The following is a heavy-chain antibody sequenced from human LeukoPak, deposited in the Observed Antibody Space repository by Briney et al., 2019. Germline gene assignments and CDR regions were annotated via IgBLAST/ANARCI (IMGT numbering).Heavy chain of an antibody. D-gene: IGHD3-22*01. CDR2: IYYSGST. J-gene: IGHJ4*02. V-gene: IGHV4-39*07. CDR1: GGSISSNSYY. CDR3: ARASDYYDSSAYYPGDY. Sequence: PSETLSLTCTVSGGSISSNSYYWGWIRQPPGKGLEWIGSIYYSGSTYYNPSLKSRVTISVDTSKNQFSLKLSSVTAADTAVYYCARASDYYDSSAYYPGDYWGQGTLVTVSS.